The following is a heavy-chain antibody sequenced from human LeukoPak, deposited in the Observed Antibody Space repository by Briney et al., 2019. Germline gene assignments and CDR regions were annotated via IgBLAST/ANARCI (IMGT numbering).Heavy chain of an antibody. D-gene: IGHD6-19*01. CDR2: LQDDGSHQ. CDR1: GFAVSTSW. J-gene: IGHJ4*02. Sequence: GGSLRLSCAASGFAVSTSWMGWVRQAPGKGLEWVASLQDDGSHQYYVDSAKGRFTISRDNAKNSLYLQMNSLTDEDTAVYYCAIAVAANGAFDYWGQGTLVTVSS. V-gene: IGHV3-7*01. CDR3: AIAVAANGAFDY.